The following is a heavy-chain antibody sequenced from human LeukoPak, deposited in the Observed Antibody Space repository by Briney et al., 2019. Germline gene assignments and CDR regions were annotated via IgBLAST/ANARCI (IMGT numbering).Heavy chain of an antibody. V-gene: IGHV3-23*01. J-gene: IGHJ4*02. CDR1: GFTFSSYA. CDR3: ARVSGSYGSLWDY. CDR2: ISGSGGST. Sequence: GGSLRLSCAASGFTFSSYAMSWVRQAPGKGLEWVSAISGSGGSTYYADSVKGRFTISRDNSKNTLYLQMNSLRAEDTALYHCARVSGSYGSLWDYWGQGTLVTVSS. D-gene: IGHD1-26*01.